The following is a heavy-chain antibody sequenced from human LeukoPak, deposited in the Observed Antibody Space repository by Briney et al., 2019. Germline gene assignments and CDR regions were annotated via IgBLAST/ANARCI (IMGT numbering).Heavy chain of an antibody. Sequence: GGSLRLSCAASGFTFSSYSMNWVRQAPGKGLEWVSSISSSSSYIYYADSVKGRFTISRDNAKNSLYLQMNSLRAEDTAVYYCARGGLHYDILTGYYNWGQGPLVPVST. CDR1: GFTFSSYS. D-gene: IGHD3-9*01. J-gene: IGHJ4*02. CDR3: ARGGLHYDILTGYYN. V-gene: IGHV3-21*01. CDR2: ISSSSSYI.